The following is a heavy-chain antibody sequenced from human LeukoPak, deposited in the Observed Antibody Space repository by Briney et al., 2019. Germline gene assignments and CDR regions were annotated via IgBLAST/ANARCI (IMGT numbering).Heavy chain of an antibody. CDR2: INSDGSST. Sequence: PGGSLRLSCAASGFTFSSYWMHWVRQAPGKGLVWVSRINSDGSSTSYADSVKGRFTISRDNAQNTLYLQMNSLRAEDTAVYYCAILRFLEWFDYWGQGTLVTVSS. CDR3: AILRFLEWFDY. D-gene: IGHD3-3*01. J-gene: IGHJ4*02. V-gene: IGHV3-74*01. CDR1: GFTFSSYW.